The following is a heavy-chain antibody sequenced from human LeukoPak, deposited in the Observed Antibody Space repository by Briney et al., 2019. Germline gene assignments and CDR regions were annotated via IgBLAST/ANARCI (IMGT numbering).Heavy chain of an antibody. CDR1: GFTFSSYS. J-gene: IGHJ4*02. V-gene: IGHV3-21*01. CDR2: ISSSSSDI. Sequence: GGSLRLSCAASGFTFSSYSMNWVRQAPAKGLECVSSISSSSSDIYYADSVKGRCTISRDNAKNSLYLQMISLRAGDTAVYYCASAGGDLPYWGQGTLVTVSS. CDR3: ASAGGDLPY. D-gene: IGHD2-21*02.